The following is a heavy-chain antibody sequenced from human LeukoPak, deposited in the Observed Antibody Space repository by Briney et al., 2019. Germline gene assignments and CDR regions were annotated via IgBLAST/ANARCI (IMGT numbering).Heavy chain of an antibody. CDR1: GGSFSGYY. D-gene: IGHD6-13*01. J-gene: IGHJ4*02. V-gene: IGHV4-34*01. Sequence: PSETLSLTCAVYGGSFSGYYWSWIRQPPGKGLEWIGSIYYSGSTYYNPSLKSRVTISVDTSKNQFSLKLSSVTAADTAVYYCARVRAAAIPYYFDSWGQGTLVTVSS. CDR2: IYYSGST. CDR3: ARVRAAAIPYYFDS.